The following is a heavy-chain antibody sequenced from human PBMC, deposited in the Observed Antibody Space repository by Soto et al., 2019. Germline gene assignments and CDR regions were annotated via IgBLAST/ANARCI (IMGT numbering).Heavy chain of an antibody. V-gene: IGHV3-21*01. CDR2: ISSRSDI. D-gene: IGHD2-2*02. CDR3: AREYTAWPLAYGLDV. J-gene: IGHJ6*02. CDR1: GFTFSTYS. Sequence: GGSLRLSCVGSGFTFSTYSINWVRQAPGKGLEWVSSISSRSDIYYADSVKGRFTISRDNAKNSMSLQMNSLRAEDTAVYYCAREYTAWPLAYGLDVWGQGTTVTVS.